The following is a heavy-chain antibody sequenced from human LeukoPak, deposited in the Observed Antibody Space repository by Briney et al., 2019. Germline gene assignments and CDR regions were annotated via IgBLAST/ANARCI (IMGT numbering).Heavy chain of an antibody. D-gene: IGHD3-10*01. CDR2: TYYRSKWYN. CDR1: GDSVSSNSVA. V-gene: IGHV6-1*01. Sequence: SQTLSLTCAISGDSVSSNSVAWNWIRQSPSRGLEWLGWTYYRSKWYNDYAVSVKSRITINPDTSKNQFSLQLNSVTPEDTAVYYCARAPLYYYGSGSYYKTTWGQGTLVTVSS. J-gene: IGHJ5*02. CDR3: ARAPLYYYGSGSYYKTT.